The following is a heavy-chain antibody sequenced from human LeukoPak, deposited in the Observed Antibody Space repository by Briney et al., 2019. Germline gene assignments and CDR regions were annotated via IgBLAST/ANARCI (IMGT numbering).Heavy chain of an antibody. CDR1: GFTFSSFA. CDR3: ARNYYDGSGYSFYAH. D-gene: IGHD3-22*01. CDR2: IWFDGSSK. J-gene: IGHJ4*02. Sequence: GRSLRLSCATSGFTFSSFAMHWVRQAPGKRLEWLALIWFDGSSKNYTDSVEGRFTISRDNSKNTLFLQMNSLRPEDTATYYCARNYYDGSGYSFYAHWGQGTLVTVSS. V-gene: IGHV3-33*01.